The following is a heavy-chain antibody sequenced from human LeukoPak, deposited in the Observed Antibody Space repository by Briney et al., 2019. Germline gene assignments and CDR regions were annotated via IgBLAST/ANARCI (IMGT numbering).Heavy chain of an antibody. J-gene: IGHJ4*02. D-gene: IGHD3-3*01. CDR2: ISGGGGST. CDR1: GFTFSSYA. CDR3: AKGPASTIFGVVPFDY. V-gene: IGHV3-23*01. Sequence: PGGSLRLSCVASGFTFSSYAMSWVRQIPGKGLEWVSDISGGGGSTDYADSVKGRFTISRDNSKNTLYLQMNSLRAEDTAVYYCAKGPASTIFGVVPFDYWGQGILVTVSS.